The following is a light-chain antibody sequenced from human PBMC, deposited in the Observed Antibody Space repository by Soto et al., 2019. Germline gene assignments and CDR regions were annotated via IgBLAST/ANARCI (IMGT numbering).Light chain of an antibody. V-gene: IGLV2-14*01. CDR1: SSDVGGYNY. CDR3: SSYTSSGTYV. CDR2: DAS. Sequence: VLAEPAAVSGSPGQSMTISCTGTSSDVGGYNYVSWYQQHPGKAPKLMVYDASNRPSGVSNRFSGSKSGNTASLTISGLQAEDEADYFCSSYTSSGTYVFGTGTKVTVL. J-gene: IGLJ1*01.